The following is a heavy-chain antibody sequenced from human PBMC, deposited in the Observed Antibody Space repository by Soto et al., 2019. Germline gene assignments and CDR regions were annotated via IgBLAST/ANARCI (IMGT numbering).Heavy chain of an antibody. J-gene: IGHJ6*02. D-gene: IGHD3-3*01. CDR1: AYTFTRYA. V-gene: IGHV1-3*01. Sequence: SVKVSCKSSAYTFTRYAMHFVRQAPGQSLEWIGWINAGNGNTKYSQKFQGRVTITRDTSASTAYMELSSLRSEDTAVYYCARGPRITIFGVVGDYYGMDVWGQGTTVTVSS. CDR2: INAGNGNT. CDR3: ARGPRITIFGVVGDYYGMDV.